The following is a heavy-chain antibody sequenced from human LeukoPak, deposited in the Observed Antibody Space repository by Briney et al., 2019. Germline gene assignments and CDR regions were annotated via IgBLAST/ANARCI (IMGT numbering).Heavy chain of an antibody. V-gene: IGHV3-7*01. J-gene: IGHJ4*02. CDR2: ITQAGREK. CDR3: ARGHYGDYD. Sequence: GGSLTRSCVGSGFTFRTYWMNWVRQAPGKGLGWVANITQAGREKYHVDSVKGRFTISRDNAKSSLYLQMNSLRGGNTAEYYCARGHYGDYDWGQGTLVTVCS. CDR1: GFTFRTYW. D-gene: IGHD4-17*01.